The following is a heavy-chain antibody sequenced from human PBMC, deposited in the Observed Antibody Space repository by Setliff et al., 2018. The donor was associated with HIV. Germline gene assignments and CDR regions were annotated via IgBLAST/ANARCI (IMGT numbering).Heavy chain of an antibody. J-gene: IGHJ3*02. CDR1: GASISSHNYY. CDR2: IRSSGIT. Sequence: SETLSLTCTVSGASISSHNYYWGWIRQSPGKGLEWIASIRSSGITYYNPSLKSRVTISIDTSKNQFSLNLTSVTAADTAVYYCARSKTFYDFWGGYYTHGAFKIWGLGTMVTVSS. CDR3: ARSKTFYDFWGGYYTHGAFKI. D-gene: IGHD3-3*01. V-gene: IGHV4-39*01.